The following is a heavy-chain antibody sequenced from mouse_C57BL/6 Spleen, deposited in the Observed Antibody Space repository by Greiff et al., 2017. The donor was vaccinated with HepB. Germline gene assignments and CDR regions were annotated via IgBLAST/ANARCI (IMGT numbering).Heavy chain of an antibody. J-gene: IGHJ4*01. Sequence: EVQLQQSGTVLARPGASVKMSCKTSGYTFTSYWMHWVKQRPGQGLEWIGAIYPGNSDTSYNQKFKGKAKLTAVTSASTAYMELSSLTKEDSAVYSCTRLDSSGPYAMDYWGQGTSVTVSS. D-gene: IGHD3-2*02. CDR1: GYTFTSYW. CDR3: TRLDSSGPYAMDY. V-gene: IGHV1-5*01. CDR2: IYPGNSDT.